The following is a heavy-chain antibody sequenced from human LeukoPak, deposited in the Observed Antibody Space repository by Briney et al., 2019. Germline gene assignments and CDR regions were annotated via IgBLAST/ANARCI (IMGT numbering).Heavy chain of an antibody. CDR2: IIPIFGTA. D-gene: IGHD6-19*01. J-gene: IGHJ4*02. Sequence: SVKVSCKASGGTFSSYAISWVRQAPGQGLEWVGRIIPIFGTANYAQKFQGRVTITTDESTSTAYMELSSLRSEDTAVYYCATTPRGLYSSDFADCFDYWGQGTLVTVSS. CDR1: GGTFSSYA. CDR3: ATTPRGLYSSDFADCFDY. V-gene: IGHV1-69*05.